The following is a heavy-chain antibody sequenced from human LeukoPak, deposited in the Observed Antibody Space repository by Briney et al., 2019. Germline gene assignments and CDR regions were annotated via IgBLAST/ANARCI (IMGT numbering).Heavy chain of an antibody. V-gene: IGHV4-39*07. CDR2: IYYSGST. Sequence: SETLSLTCTVSGGSISRDTYYWGWIRQPPGKGLEWIGNIYYSGSTYYNPSLKSRVTISVDTSKNQFSLKLSSVTAAGTAVYYCARGVVIAPQTFDYWGQGTLVTVSS. CDR1: GGSISRDTYY. CDR3: ARGVVIAPQTFDY. D-gene: IGHD2-21*01. J-gene: IGHJ4*02.